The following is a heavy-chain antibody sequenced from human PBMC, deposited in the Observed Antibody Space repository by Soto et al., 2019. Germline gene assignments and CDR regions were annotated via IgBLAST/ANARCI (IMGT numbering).Heavy chain of an antibody. CDR1: GFTFSSYA. CDR2: ISGSGGST. CDR3: AKQMVVTAIRGTGYYYGMDV. D-gene: IGHD2-21*02. J-gene: IGHJ6*02. Sequence: EVQLLESGGGLVQPGGSLRLSCAASGFTFSSYAMSWVRQAPGKGLEWVSAISGSGGSTYYADSVKGRFTISRDNSKNTLYLQMNSLRAEDTAVYYCAKQMVVTAIRGTGYYYGMDVWGQGTTVTVSS. V-gene: IGHV3-23*01.